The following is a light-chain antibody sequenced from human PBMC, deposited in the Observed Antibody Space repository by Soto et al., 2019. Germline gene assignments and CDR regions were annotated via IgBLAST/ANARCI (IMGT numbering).Light chain of an antibody. Sequence: QSALAQPASVSGSPGQSITISCTGTSSDVGGYNYVSWYQQHPGKAPKLMIYEVSNRPSGASNRFSGSKSGNTASLTISGLQAEDEAGYYCSSYTSSSTLVFGTGTKVTVL. V-gene: IGLV2-14*01. CDR1: SSDVGGYNY. CDR2: EVS. J-gene: IGLJ1*01. CDR3: SSYTSSSTLV.